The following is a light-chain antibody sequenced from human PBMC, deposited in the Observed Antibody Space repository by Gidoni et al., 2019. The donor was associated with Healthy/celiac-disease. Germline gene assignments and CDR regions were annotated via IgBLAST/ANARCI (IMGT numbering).Light chain of an antibody. CDR3: QQINSYQLT. J-gene: IGKJ4*01. CDR2: ASS. Sequence: DIQLPKSPSFLSASVGYRVTINCRASQGISSYLAWYQQKPGKAPKLLIYASSTLQSVVPSRFSGSGSGTEFNLTISSLQPEDFATYYCQQINSYQLTFGGGTKVEIK. CDR1: QGISSY. V-gene: IGKV1-9*01.